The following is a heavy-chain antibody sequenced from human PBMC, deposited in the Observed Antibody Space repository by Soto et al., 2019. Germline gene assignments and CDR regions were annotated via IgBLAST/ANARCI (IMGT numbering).Heavy chain of an antibody. CDR1: VGTFSSYA. D-gene: IGHD3-22*01. Sequence: QVQLVQSGAEVKKPGSSVKVSCKASVGTFSSYAISWVRQAPGQGLEWMGGIIPIFGTANYAQKFQGRVTITADESTSTAYMELSSLRSEDTAVYYCARERTYYYDSSGYYSEVPSGWFDPWGQGTLVTVSS. J-gene: IGHJ5*02. CDR2: IIPIFGTA. CDR3: ARERTYYYDSSGYYSEVPSGWFDP. V-gene: IGHV1-69*01.